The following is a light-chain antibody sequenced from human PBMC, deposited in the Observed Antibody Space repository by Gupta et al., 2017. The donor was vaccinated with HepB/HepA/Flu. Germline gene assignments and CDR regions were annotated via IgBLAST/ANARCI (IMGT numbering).Light chain of an antibody. CDR1: QSVSSN. CDR3: QQQNNRRPWT. CDR2: GAS. V-gene: IGKV3-15*01. Sequence: EIVMTQSPATLSASPGESAALSCRASQSVSSNLAWYQQKPGRHPRLRLIGASTRAAGVPAEFCGSGSGTEFTLTISSLQSEDFAVFYCQQQNNRRPWTFGQGTKVDIK. J-gene: IGKJ1*01.